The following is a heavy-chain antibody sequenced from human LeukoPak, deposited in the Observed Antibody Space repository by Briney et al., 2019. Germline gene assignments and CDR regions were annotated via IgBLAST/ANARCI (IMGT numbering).Heavy chain of an antibody. Sequence: ASVKVSCKASGYTFTSYAMNWVRQAPGQGLEWMGWINPNSGGTNYAQKFQGRVTMTRDTSISTAYMELSRLRSDDTAVYYCARDGKWDHSYGYWGQGTLVTVSS. CDR1: GYTFTSYA. D-gene: IGHD5-18*01. V-gene: IGHV1-2*02. CDR2: INPNSGGT. CDR3: ARDGKWDHSYGY. J-gene: IGHJ4*02.